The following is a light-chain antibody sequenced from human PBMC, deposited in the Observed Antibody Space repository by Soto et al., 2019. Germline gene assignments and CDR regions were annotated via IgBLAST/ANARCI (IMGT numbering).Light chain of an antibody. Sequence: DIVMTQSPVSLSVTPGEPASISCRSSQSLLHSNGYNYLDWDLQKPGQSPQLXXYVVSNRASGVPDRFSGSGSGTDFTLTISRLEPEDFAVYYCQQYGSSPLFTFGGGTKVDIK. V-gene: IGKV2-28*01. J-gene: IGKJ4*01. CDR1: QSLLHSNGYNY. CDR3: QQYGSSPLFT. CDR2: VVS.